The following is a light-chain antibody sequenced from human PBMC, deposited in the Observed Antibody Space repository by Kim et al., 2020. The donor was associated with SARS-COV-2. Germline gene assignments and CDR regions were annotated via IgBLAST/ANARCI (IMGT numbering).Light chain of an antibody. V-gene: IGKV1-33*01. CDR2: DAS. J-gene: IGKJ4*01. Sequence: DIQMTQSPSSLAASVGDRVTITCQASQDISNYLNWYQQKPGKAPKLLIYDASNLQRGVPSRLTGNGSGTDFTLTISSLQPEDIATYYCQRYDDYPLTFGGGTKVDIK. CDR1: QDISNY. CDR3: QRYDDYPLT.